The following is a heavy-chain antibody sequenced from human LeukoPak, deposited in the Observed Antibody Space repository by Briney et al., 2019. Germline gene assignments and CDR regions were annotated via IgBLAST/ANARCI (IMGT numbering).Heavy chain of an antibody. Sequence: GGSLRLSCATSGFNFDRYTIHWVRQAPGKGLEWVSLAGWAGGTTYYSDSVRGRFTISRDSGKNSVYLQMNSLTTDDAAFYFCAKELDTMFFDYWGQGALVTVSS. CDR1: GFNFDRYT. J-gene: IGHJ4*02. CDR3: AKELDTMFFDY. CDR2: AGWAGGTT. V-gene: IGHV3-43*01. D-gene: IGHD3-10*02.